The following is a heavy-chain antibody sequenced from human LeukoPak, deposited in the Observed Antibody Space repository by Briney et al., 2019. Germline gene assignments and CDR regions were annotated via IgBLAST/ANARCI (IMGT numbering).Heavy chain of an antibody. J-gene: IGHJ5*02. D-gene: IGHD3-22*01. CDR2: ISGSGVIT. CDR1: GFTFSSYG. Sequence: GGSLRLSCAASGFTFSSYGMSWVRQAPGKGLERVSAISGSGVITYYADSVKGRFTISRDTSKNTVYLQMNSLRAEDTAVYYCAREGVNYYDSSGYYAVSWGQGTLVTVSS. CDR3: AREGVNYYDSSGYYAVS. V-gene: IGHV3-23*01.